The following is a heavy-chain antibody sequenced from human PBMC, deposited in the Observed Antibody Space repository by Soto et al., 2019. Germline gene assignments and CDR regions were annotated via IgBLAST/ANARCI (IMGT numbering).Heavy chain of an antibody. Sequence: GGSLRLSCAASGFTFSNYGMHWVRQAPGKGLEWVAFISDDGSNKYYADSMKGRFTMFRDNSKSTLYLQMSSLRVEDTAVYYCTKRRNVLRFLEWSSGMEVWGQGTTVTVSS. D-gene: IGHD3-3*01. V-gene: IGHV3-30*18. J-gene: IGHJ6*02. CDR1: GFTFSNYG. CDR3: TKRRNVLRFLEWSSGMEV. CDR2: ISDDGSNK.